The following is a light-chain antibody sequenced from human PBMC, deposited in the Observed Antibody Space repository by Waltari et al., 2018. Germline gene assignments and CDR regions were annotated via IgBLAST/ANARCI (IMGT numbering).Light chain of an antibody. CDR2: DSY. Sequence: EIVLTQSPATVSLFPGERATLSCRASHYISADLAWYQQNPGQAPRLLVYDSYNRTTGVPARFSGRGSGTDFTLTITSLDPEDSAVYYCQQRNDWPVTFGQGTRVEIK. CDR1: HYISAD. J-gene: IGKJ5*01. V-gene: IGKV3-11*01. CDR3: QQRNDWPVT.